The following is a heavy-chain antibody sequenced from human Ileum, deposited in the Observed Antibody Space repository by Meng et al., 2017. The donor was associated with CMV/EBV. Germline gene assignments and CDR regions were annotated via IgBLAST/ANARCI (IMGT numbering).Heavy chain of an antibody. CDR2: IYSSGST. CDR3: AKTLPADYFDF. CDR1: GDSITIQTSC. V-gene: IGHV4-39*07. Sequence: CALSGDSITIQTSCWGWIRQPPGEGLEWIASIYSSGSTYYNPSLKSRVTISLDTSKKQLSLKLSSVTAADTAVYYCAKTLPADYFDFWGQGSLVTVSS. J-gene: IGHJ4*02. D-gene: IGHD2-2*01.